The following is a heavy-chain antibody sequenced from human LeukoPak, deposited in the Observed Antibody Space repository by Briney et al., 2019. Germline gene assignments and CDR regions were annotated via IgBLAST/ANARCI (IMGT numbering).Heavy chain of an antibody. V-gene: IGHV1-18*01. CDR1: GYTFTSYG. CDR3: ARGYGPAMVRGVIIY. J-gene: IGHJ4*02. Sequence: ASVKVSCKASGYTFTSYGISWVRQAPGQGLEWMGWINAYNGNTNYAQKLQGRVTMTTDTSTSTAYMELRSLRSDDTAVYYCARGYGPAMVRGVIIYWGQGTLVTVSS. D-gene: IGHD3-10*01. CDR2: INAYNGNT.